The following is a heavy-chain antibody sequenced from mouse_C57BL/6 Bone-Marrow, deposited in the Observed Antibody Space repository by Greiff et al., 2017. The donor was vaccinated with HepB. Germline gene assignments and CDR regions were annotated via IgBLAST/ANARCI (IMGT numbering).Heavy chain of an antibody. J-gene: IGHJ2*01. Sequence: EVQRVESGGDLVKPGGSLKLSCAASGFTFSSYGMSWVRQTPDKRLEWVATISSGGSYTYYPDSVKGRFTISRDNAKNTLYLQMSSLKSEDTAMDYCARPITTVVATNFDYWGQGTTLTVSS. CDR2: ISSGGSYT. V-gene: IGHV5-6*01. D-gene: IGHD1-1*01. CDR1: GFTFSSYG. CDR3: ARPITTVVATNFDY.